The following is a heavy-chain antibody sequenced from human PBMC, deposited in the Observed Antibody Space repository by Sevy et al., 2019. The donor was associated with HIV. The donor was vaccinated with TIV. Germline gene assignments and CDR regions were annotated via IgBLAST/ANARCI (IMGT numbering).Heavy chain of an antibody. Sequence: GESLKISCAAPGFTFSANWMNWVRQAPGKGLEWVANIKADGNDKHYVDSVEGRFTISRDNAKNLLFLQMNSLRVEDTAVYYCAHETFGRFESWGQGTLVTVSS. CDR2: IKADGNDK. V-gene: IGHV3-7*01. CDR1: GFTFSANW. J-gene: IGHJ4*02. CDR3: AHETFGRFES. D-gene: IGHD3-16*01.